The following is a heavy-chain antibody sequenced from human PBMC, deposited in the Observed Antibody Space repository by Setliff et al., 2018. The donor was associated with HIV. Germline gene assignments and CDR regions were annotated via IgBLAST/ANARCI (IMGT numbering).Heavy chain of an antibody. V-gene: IGHV3-48*01. J-gene: IGHJ4*02. Sequence: GGSLRLSCAASGFTFSTYSMNWVRQAPGKGLEWISYINREETTEWYADSVKGRFIISRDNAKNSLYLQMNSLRAEDTAVYYCARGIYTGYDHFDYWGQGTLVTVSS. CDR2: INREETTE. CDR1: GFTFSTYS. CDR3: ARGIYTGYDHFDY. D-gene: IGHD5-12*01.